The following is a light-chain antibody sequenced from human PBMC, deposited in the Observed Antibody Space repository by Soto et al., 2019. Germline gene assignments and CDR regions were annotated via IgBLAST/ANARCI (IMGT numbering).Light chain of an antibody. CDR2: AAS. J-gene: IGKJ1*01. CDR3: QQYYSYPRT. CDR1: QGISSC. Sequence: AIRMTQPPSSFSASTGDRVTITCRASQGISSCLAWYQQKPRKAPKLLVYAASTLQSGVPSRFSGSGSGTAFTLTISCLQSEDFATYYCQQYYSYPRTFGQGTKVQIK. V-gene: IGKV1-8*01.